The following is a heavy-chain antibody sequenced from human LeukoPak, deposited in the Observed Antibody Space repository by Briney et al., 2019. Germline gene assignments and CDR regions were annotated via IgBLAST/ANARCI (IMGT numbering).Heavy chain of an antibody. CDR3: ATVRIVVVPAAIGDYYGMDV. J-gene: IGHJ6*02. V-gene: IGHV1-18*01. Sequence: EASVKVSCKASGYTFTSYGISWVRQAPGQGLEWMGRISAYNGKTNYAQKLQGRVTMTPDTSTSTAYMELRSLRSDDTAVYYCATVRIVVVPAAIGDYYGMDVWGQGTTVTVSS. CDR2: ISAYNGKT. CDR1: GYTFTSYG. D-gene: IGHD2-2*01.